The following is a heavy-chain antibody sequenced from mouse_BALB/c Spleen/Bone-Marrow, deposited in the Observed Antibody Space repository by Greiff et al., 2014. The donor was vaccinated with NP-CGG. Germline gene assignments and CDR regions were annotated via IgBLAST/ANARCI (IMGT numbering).Heavy chain of an antibody. Sequence: LQESGAVLVRPGVSVKISCKGSGYTFTDYAVHWVKQSHTRSLEWIGLISSYYGDATYNQKFKGKATMTVDKSSSTAFLELARLTSEDSAIYYCARSGKVRNAMDYWGQGTSVTVSS. CDR3: ARSGKVRNAMDY. CDR2: ISSYYGDA. D-gene: IGHD2-14*01. CDR1: GYTFTDYA. J-gene: IGHJ4*01. V-gene: IGHV1-67*01.